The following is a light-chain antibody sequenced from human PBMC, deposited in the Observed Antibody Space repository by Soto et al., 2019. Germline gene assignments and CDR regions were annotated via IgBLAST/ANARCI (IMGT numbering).Light chain of an antibody. Sequence: DIQMTQSPSTLSASVGDRVTIACRASQSVSRWLARYQQKPGKAPKVLIYEASSLERGVPSRFSASGSETEFSLTISSLQPDDSATYYCQQYEVYPWTFGQGTKVDIK. CDR1: QSVSRW. V-gene: IGKV1-5*01. J-gene: IGKJ1*01. CDR2: EAS. CDR3: QQYEVYPWT.